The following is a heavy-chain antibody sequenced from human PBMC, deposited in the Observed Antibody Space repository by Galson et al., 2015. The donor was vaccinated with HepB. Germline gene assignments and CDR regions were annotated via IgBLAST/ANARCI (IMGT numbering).Heavy chain of an antibody. J-gene: IGHJ4*02. CDR1: GGSVSSGSYY. Sequence: ETLCLTCTVSGGSVSSGSYYWSWIRQPPGKGLEWIGYIYYSGSTNYNPSLKSRVTISVDTSKNQFSLKASDSAMYYCARHMHYNWNDEYFDYWGQGALVTVSS. CDR2: IYYSGST. V-gene: IGHV4-61*01. D-gene: IGHD1-1*01. CDR3: ARHMHYNWNDEYFDY.